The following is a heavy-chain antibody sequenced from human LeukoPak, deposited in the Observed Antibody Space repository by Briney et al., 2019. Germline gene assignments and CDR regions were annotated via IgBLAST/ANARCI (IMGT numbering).Heavy chain of an antibody. Sequence: PGGSLRLSCAASGLTLRNYGISWVRQAPGKGLEWGSTISDRGATTYYTDSVKGRFTISSDNSKNTAYLLMNSQRADDTAVYYCSLRGYLFGYGLNSPFGFWGQGTLVTVPS. CDR1: GLTLRNYG. V-gene: IGHV3-23*01. D-gene: IGHD5-18*01. CDR3: SLRGYLFGYGLNSPFGF. J-gene: IGHJ4*02. CDR2: ISDRGATT.